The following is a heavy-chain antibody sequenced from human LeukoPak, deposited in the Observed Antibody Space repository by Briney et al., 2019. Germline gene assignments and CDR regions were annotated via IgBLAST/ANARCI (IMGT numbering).Heavy chain of an antibody. Sequence: PGVSLRLSCAASRMTSCRYWMNWVRQAPGQGLEWGANIKEDGSVKNYVASVRGRFTVSRDKAKNSLYLQMNGPRAENTAVYYCARDKPFGDCADYWGEETLVTVSS. CDR1: RMTSCRYW. J-gene: IGHJ4*02. CDR3: ARDKPFGDCADY. V-gene: IGHV3-7*01. CDR2: IKEDGSVK. D-gene: IGHD2-21*02.